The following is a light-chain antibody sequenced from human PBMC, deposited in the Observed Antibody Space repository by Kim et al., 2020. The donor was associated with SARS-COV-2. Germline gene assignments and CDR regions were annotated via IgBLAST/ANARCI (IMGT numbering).Light chain of an antibody. CDR3: QQYNNWPPST. V-gene: IGKV3-15*01. Sequence: DTVMTQSPATLSVSPGERATLSCRASQSVSSNLAWYQQKPGQAPRLLIYGASTRATGIPARFSGSGSGTEFTLTISSLQSEDFAVNYCQQYNNWPPSTFGQGTKVDIK. CDR1: QSVSSN. CDR2: GAS. J-gene: IGKJ1*01.